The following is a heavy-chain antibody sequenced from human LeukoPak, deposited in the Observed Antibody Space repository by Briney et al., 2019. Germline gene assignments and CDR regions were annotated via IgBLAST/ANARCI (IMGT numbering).Heavy chain of an antibody. CDR2: ISGSGGST. CDR3: AKKSVGSPGLGYSSSWYDY. Sequence: SGGSLRLSCAASGFTFSSYAMSWVRQAPGKGLEWVSAISGSGGSTYYADSVKGRFTISRDNSKNTLYLQMNSLRAEDTAVYYCAKKSVGSPGLGYSSSWYDYWGQGTLVTVSS. D-gene: IGHD6-13*01. CDR1: GFTFSSYA. J-gene: IGHJ4*02. V-gene: IGHV3-23*01.